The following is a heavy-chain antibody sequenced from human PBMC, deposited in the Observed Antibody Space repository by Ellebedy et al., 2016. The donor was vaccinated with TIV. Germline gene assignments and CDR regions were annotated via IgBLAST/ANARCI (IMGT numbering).Heavy chain of an antibody. Sequence: PGGSLRLSCKTSGYTFTNYWIGWVRQMPGKGLEWMGIIYLGDSDTRYSPSFEGQVTISADKSISTVFLQWSSLKASDTAMYYCATNCGDYGGPDCWGQGTLVTVSS. D-gene: IGHD4-17*01. CDR1: GYTFTNYW. CDR2: IYLGDSDT. V-gene: IGHV5-51*01. J-gene: IGHJ4*02. CDR3: ATNCGDYGGPDC.